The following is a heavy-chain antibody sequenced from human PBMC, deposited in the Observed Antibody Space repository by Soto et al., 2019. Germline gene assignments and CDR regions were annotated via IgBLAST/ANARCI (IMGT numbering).Heavy chain of an antibody. CDR2: MIPIFGTA. CDR3: ARVAYTSMTTHWFDC. J-gene: IGHJ5*01. Sequence: QVQLVQSGAEVKKPGSSVKVSCKASGGTLTNYAVSWVRQAPGQGLEWMGGMIPIFGTANYAQKFQGRVTITADESTSTAYMELSNLRSEDTALYYCARVAYTSMTTHWFDCWGQGTLVTVSS. CDR1: GGTLTNYA. D-gene: IGHD5-18*01. V-gene: IGHV1-69*01.